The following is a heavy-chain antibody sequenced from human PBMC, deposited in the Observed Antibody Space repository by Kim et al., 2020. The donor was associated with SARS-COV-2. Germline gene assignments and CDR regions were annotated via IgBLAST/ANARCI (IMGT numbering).Heavy chain of an antibody. CDR2: INAGNGHI. J-gene: IGHJ4*02. CDR3: ARAWFGKPHFDY. D-gene: IGHD3-10*01. V-gene: IGHV1-3*01. Sequence: ASVKVSCKASGYTFTSYDMHWVRQAPGQRLEWMGWINAGNGHIKYSQKFQGRVTFTRDTSANTAYMDLNDLTSEDTAVYHCARAWFGKPHFDYWGQGTLVSVSS. CDR1: GYTFTSYD.